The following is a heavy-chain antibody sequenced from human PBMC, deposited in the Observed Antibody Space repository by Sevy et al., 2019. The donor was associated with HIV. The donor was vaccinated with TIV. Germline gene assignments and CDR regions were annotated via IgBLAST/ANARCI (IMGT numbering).Heavy chain of an antibody. D-gene: IGHD3-10*01. CDR2: IGSSGSTL. CDR3: AREVVRGDIRDYFDF. J-gene: IGHJ4*02. CDR1: GFSFSDYY. V-gene: IGHV3-11*01. Sequence: GGSLRLSCAASGFSFSDYYMNWIRQAPGKGLESISYIGSSGSTLYYADSVKGRLTISMDNAKNSLFLQMDNLRADDTAVYYCAREVVRGDIRDYFDFWGQGTLVTVSS.